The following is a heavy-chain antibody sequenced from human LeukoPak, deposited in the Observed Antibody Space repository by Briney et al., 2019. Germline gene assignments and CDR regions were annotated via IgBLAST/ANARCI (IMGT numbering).Heavy chain of an antibody. V-gene: IGHV4-4*09. Sequence: SETLSLTYTVSGGSISSYYWSWIRQPPGKGLEWIGYIYTSGSTNYNPSLKSRVTISLDTSKNQFSLKLSSVTAADTAVYYCARAATYYYDPTSMDVWGKWTTVTLSS. CDR1: GGSISSYY. J-gene: IGHJ6*03. D-gene: IGHD3-22*01. CDR2: IYTSGST. CDR3: ARAATYYYDPTSMDV.